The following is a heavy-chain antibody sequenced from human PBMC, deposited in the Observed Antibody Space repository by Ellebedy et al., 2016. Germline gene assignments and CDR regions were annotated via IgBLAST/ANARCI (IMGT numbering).Heavy chain of an antibody. J-gene: IGHJ4*02. V-gene: IGHV3-23*01. CDR1: GFMFSKYV. D-gene: IGHD1-14*01. Sequence: GESLKISXEASGFMFSKYVMNWVRQTPEKGLEWVSSISRSGDSTNDADSVKGRFTISRDNAKNTLYLQMNSLRAEDTAVYYCARGAGTPETTPGFWGQGTLVTVSS. CDR2: ISRSGDST. CDR3: ARGAGTPETTPGF.